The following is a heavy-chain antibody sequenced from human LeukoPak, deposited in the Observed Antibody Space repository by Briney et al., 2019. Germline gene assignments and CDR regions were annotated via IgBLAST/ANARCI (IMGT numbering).Heavy chain of an antibody. CDR2: RYDTGGT. V-gene: IGHV4-59*01. CDR1: GGSISSNY. CDR3: ARDSWSYSFQS. D-gene: IGHD1-26*01. Sequence: SETLSLTCTVSGGSISSNYWSWIRQPPGKGLEWIGCRYDTGGTNYNPSLQSRVTISVDTSKNQFSLKLTSVTAADTAVYYCARDSWSYSFQSWGQGTLVTVFS. J-gene: IGHJ4*02.